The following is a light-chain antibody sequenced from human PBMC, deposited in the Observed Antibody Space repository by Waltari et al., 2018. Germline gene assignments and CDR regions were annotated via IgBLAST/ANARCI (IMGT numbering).Light chain of an antibody. Sequence: DIQMTRSPSTLSTSVGATVSITCRASQSINRWLAWYQQKPGKAPNRLIYRASTLESGVPSRFSGSEAGAEFTLTISSLQADDFATYYCQQYSDDWTFGQGTKVEI. CDR1: QSINRW. J-gene: IGKJ1*01. CDR2: RAS. CDR3: QQYSDDWT. V-gene: IGKV1-5*03.